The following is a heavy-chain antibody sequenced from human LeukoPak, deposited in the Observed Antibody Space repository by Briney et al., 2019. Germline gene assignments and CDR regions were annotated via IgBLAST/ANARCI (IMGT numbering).Heavy chain of an antibody. CDR2: INTDGSST. V-gene: IGHV3-74*01. J-gene: IGHJ6*02. D-gene: IGHD3-22*01. CDR1: GFTLSSYW. Sequence: GGSLRLSCAASGFTLSSYWKHWVRQTPGKGLVWVARINTDGSSTNNGDSVKGRFTISRDNAKNTLYLQMNSLRTEDTAVYYCARAQHYDSTTAGGMDVWGQGTTVTVSS. CDR3: ARAQHYDSTTAGGMDV.